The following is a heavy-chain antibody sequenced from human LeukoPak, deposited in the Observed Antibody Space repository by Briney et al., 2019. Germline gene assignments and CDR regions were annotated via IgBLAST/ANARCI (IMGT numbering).Heavy chain of an antibody. Sequence: SETLSLTCTVSGGSISSYYWSWIRQPPGKGLEWIGEINHSGSTNYNPSLKSRVTISVDTSKNQFSLKLSSVTAADTAVYYCARGTTIFGVVIRWFDPWGQGTLVTVSS. V-gene: IGHV4-34*01. J-gene: IGHJ5*02. CDR2: INHSGST. D-gene: IGHD3-3*01. CDR1: GGSISSYY. CDR3: ARGTTIFGVVIRWFDP.